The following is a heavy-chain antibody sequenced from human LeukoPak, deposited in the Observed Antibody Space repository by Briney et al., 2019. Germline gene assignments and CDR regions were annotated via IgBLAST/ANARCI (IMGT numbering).Heavy chain of an antibody. V-gene: IGHV1-2*04. D-gene: IGHD1-1*01. J-gene: IGHJ6*04. CDR3: ACSTTGTTWGLYGMDV. CDR2: INPNSGGT. Sequence: ASVKVSCKASGYTFTGYYMHWVRQAPGQGLDWIGWINPNSGGTNYAQKFQGWVTMTRDTSISTAYMELSRLRSDDTAVYYCACSTTGTTWGLYGMDVWGKGTTVTVSS. CDR1: GYTFTGYY.